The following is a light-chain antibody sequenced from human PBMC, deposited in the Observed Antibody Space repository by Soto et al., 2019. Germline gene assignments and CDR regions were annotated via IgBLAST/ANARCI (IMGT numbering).Light chain of an antibody. CDR1: SSDVGGYNY. CDR2: DVY. V-gene: IGLV2-14*01. J-gene: IGLJ2*01. Sequence: QSALTQPASVSGSPGQSITISCTGTSSDVGGYNYVSWYQQHPGKAPKLMIWDVYNRPSGVSHRFSGSKSGNTASLTIFGLQAEDEADYYCQSYDSSLSVVFGGGTKLTVL. CDR3: QSYDSSLSVV.